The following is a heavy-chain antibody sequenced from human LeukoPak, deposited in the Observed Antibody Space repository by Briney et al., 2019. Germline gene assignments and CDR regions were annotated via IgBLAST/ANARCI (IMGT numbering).Heavy chain of an antibody. CDR2: IIPIFGTA. CDR1: GGTFSSYA. V-gene: IGHV1-69*13. Sequence: GASVKVSCKASGGTFSSYAISWVRQAPGQGRDWMGGIIPIFGTANYAQKFQGRVTITADESTSTAYMELSSLRSEDTAVYYCARPLRGGPDPGAFDIWGQGTMVTVSS. D-gene: IGHD2-15*01. CDR3: ARPLRGGPDPGAFDI. J-gene: IGHJ3*02.